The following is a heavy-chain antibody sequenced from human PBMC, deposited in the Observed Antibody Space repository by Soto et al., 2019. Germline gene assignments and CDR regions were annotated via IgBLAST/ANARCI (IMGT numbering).Heavy chain of an antibody. Sequence: GGSLRLSCAASGFTFSSYSMNWVRQAPGQGLEWVSYIGSSSSIIYYADSVKGRFTISRDNAKNSLYLQMNSLRAEDTAVYYCARDYAYAFDIWGLGTMATVSS. CDR2: IGSSSSII. V-gene: IGHV3-48*01. J-gene: IGHJ3*02. CDR3: ARDYAYAFDI. D-gene: IGHD3-16*01. CDR1: GFTFSSYS.